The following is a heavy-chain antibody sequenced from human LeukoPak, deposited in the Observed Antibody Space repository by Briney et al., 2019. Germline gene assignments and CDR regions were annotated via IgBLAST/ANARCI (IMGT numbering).Heavy chain of an antibody. V-gene: IGHV1-69*05. CDR2: IIPIFGTA. D-gene: IGHD2-2*01. CDR1: GGTFSSYA. CDR3: ARVVCSSTSCPRWFDP. J-gene: IGHJ5*02. Sequence: SVKVSCKASGGTFSSYAISWVRQAPGQGLEWMGGIIPIFGTANYAQKFQGRVTITTDESTSTAYMVLSSLRSEDAAVYYCARVVCSSTSCPRWFDPWGQGTQVTVSS.